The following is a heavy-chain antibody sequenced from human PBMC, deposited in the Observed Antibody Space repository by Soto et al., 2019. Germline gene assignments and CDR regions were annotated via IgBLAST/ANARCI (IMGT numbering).Heavy chain of an antibody. V-gene: IGHV1-69*02. J-gene: IGHJ6*02. D-gene: IGHD3-16*01. CDR2: IIPILGIT. Sequence: ASVKVSCKASGGTFSSYSISWVRQAPGQGLEWMGRIIPILGITNYAQKVQGRVTIIADKSTSTVYMELSSLRSEDTAVYYCARGGYYDNTWGKLSQYGLDVWGQGTSVTVSS. CDR3: ARGGYYDNTWGKLSQYGLDV. CDR1: GGTFSSYS.